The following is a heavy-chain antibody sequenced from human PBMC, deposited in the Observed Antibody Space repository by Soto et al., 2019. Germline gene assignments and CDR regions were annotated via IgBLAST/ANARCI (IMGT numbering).Heavy chain of an antibody. J-gene: IGHJ3*02. CDR3: VSLVERSDVAFDI. D-gene: IGHD6-6*01. CDR2: ITADGSTT. V-gene: IGHV3-74*01. CDR1: GFTFRRYW. Sequence: PGGSLRLSCAASGFTFRRYWMHWVRQAPGKGLVWVSRITADGSTTNYADSVKGRFTVSRDNTKNTLYLQMNSLRVEDTAVYYCVSLVERSDVAFDIWGQGTMVTVSS.